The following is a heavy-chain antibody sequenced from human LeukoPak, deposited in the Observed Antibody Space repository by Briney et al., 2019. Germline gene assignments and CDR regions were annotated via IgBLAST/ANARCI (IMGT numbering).Heavy chain of an antibody. V-gene: IGHV1-46*01. J-gene: IGHJ5*02. Sequence: GASVKVSCKASGYTFTSYYMHWVRQAPGQGLEWMGIINPSGGSTSYAQKFQGRVTMTRDTSTSTVYMELSSLRSEDTAVYYCARDGPIWGGTTIRVWFDPWGQGTLVTVSS. CDR1: GYTFTSYY. CDR2: INPSGGST. D-gene: IGHD1-1*01. CDR3: ARDGPIWGGTTIRVWFDP.